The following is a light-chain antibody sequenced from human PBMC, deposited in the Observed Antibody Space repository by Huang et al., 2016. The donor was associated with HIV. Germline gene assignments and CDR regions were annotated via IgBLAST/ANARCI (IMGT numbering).Light chain of an antibody. J-gene: IGKJ2*01. Sequence: DVVMTQSPLSLPVPPGESASISCRSSQSLRHRNGLNYLDWYLQKPGQSPQLLIHLGSSRASGVPDRFSGGGSGTDFSLNISRVEAEDAGIYYCMEALQTPYTFGQGTKLEI. CDR3: MEALQTPYT. V-gene: IGKV2-28*01. CDR1: QSLRHRNGLNY. CDR2: LGS.